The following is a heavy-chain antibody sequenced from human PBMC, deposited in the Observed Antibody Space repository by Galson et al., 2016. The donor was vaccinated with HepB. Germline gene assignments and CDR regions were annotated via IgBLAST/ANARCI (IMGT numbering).Heavy chain of an antibody. D-gene: IGHD5-18*01. J-gene: IGHJ4*02. V-gene: IGHV1-69*11. CDR3: VRVGYTFGYRYDFDY. CDR1: GGTFSTYA. CDR2: IIPVIGTT. Sequence: SVKVSCKASGGTFSTYAVSWVRQAPGQGPEWMGTIIPVIGTTNYTHKFQDRVTITADEATSTAYMELTSLRSEDPAEYDCVRVGYTFGYRYDFDYWGQGTLVTVSS.